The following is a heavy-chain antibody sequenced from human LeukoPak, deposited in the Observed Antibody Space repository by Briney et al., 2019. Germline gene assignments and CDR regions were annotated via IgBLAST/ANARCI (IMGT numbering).Heavy chain of an antibody. CDR1: GFTFSSYA. D-gene: IGHD6-19*01. CDR3: ATKQWLAPPPDS. V-gene: IGHV3-64*01. J-gene: IGHJ4*02. Sequence: GGSLRLSCAASGFTFSSYAMHWVRQAPGKGLEYVSAISGSGDSTYYANSVKGRFTISRDNSKNTLYLQMGSLRAEDMAVYYCATKQWLAPPPDSWGQGTPVTVSS. CDR2: ISGSGDST.